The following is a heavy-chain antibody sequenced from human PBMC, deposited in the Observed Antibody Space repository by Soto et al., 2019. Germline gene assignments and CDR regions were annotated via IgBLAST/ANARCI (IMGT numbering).Heavy chain of an antibody. V-gene: IGHV1-58*02. J-gene: IGHJ1*01. D-gene: IGHD2-15*01. Sequence: SVKVSCKASGFTFTSSAMQWVRQARGQRLEWIGWIVVGSGNTNYAQKFQERVTITRDMSTSTAYMELSSLRSEDTAVYYCAAVAKVDIVVVVAATEYFQHWGQGTLDTVSS. CDR3: AAVAKVDIVVVVAATEYFQH. CDR1: GFTFTSSA. CDR2: IVVGSGNT.